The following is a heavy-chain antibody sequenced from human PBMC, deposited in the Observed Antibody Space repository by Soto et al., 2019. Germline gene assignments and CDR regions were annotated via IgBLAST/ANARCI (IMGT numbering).Heavy chain of an antibody. D-gene: IGHD5-12*01. CDR1: GFTFSNYA. Sequence: EVQLLESGGGLVQPGGSLRLSCAVSGFTFSNYAMSWVRQAPGKGLEWVSVISGSGGSTFYADSVKGRFTISRDNSKKTLHLQMNSLRAEDTAVYYCAKDSGSSGLFDYWAREPWSPSPQ. CDR2: ISGSGGST. CDR3: AKDSGSSGLFDY. V-gene: IGHV3-23*01. J-gene: IGHJ4*02.